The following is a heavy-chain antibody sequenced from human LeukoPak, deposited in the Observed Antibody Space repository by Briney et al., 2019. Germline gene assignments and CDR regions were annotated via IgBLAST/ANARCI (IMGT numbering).Heavy chain of an antibody. CDR1: GFTFSSYA. CDR3: AKAHERNYDFWSGSDYYYGMDV. Sequence: GGSLRLSCAASGFTFSSYAMSWVRQAPGKGLEWVSAISGSGGSTYYADSVKGRFTISRDNSKNTLYLQMNSLRAEDTAVYYCAKAHERNYDFWSGSDYYYGMDVWGQGTTVTVSS. J-gene: IGHJ6*02. D-gene: IGHD3-3*01. CDR2: ISGSGGST. V-gene: IGHV3-23*01.